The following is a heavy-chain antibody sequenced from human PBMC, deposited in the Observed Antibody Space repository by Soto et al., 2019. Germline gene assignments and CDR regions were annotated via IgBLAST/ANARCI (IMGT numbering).Heavy chain of an antibody. CDR1: GFTFSNAW. CDR3: TTDIVVVPAASLAFDI. J-gene: IGHJ3*02. CDR2: IKSKTDGGTT. Sequence: GGSLRLSCAASGFTFSNAWMSWVRQAPGKGLEWVGRIKSKTDGGTTDYAAPVKGRFTISRDDSKNTLYLQMNSLKTEDTAVYYCTTDIVVVPAASLAFDIWGQGTMVTVSS. V-gene: IGHV3-15*01. D-gene: IGHD2-2*01.